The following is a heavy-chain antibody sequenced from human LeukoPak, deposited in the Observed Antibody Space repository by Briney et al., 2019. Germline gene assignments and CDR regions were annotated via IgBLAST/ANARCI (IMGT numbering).Heavy chain of an antibody. V-gene: IGHV1-8*01. J-gene: IGHJ4*02. Sequence: ASVKVSCKASGYTFTSYDINWVRQATGQGLEWMGWMNPNSGNTGYAQKFQGRVTMTRNTSISTAYMELSSLRSEDTAVYYCAKEKGSGYTLSEGSFDYWGQGTLVTVSS. D-gene: IGHD3-22*01. CDR3: AKEKGSGYTLSEGSFDY. CDR1: GYTFTSYD. CDR2: MNPNSGNT.